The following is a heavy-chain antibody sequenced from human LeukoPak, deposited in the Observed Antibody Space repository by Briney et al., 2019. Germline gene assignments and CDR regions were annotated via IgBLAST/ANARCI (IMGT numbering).Heavy chain of an antibody. CDR3: ARKRLGPAPFDY. CDR1: GGSISSSSYY. D-gene: IGHD7-27*01. J-gene: IGHJ4*02. CDR2: IYYSGST. Sequence: PSETLSLTCTVSGGSISSSSYYWGWIRQPPGKGLEWIGSIYYSGSTYYNPSLKSRVTISVDTSKNQFSLKLSSVTAADTAVYYCARKRLGPAPFDYWGQGTLVTVSS. V-gene: IGHV4-39*07.